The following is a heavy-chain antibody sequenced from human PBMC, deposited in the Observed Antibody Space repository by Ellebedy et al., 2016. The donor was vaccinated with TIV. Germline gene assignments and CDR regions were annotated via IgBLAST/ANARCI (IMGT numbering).Heavy chain of an antibody. CDR3: ARGRSHGFDI. CDR2: ISGSGDST. V-gene: IGHV3-23*01. CDR1: GFSFDLYA. Sequence: GESLKISCAASGFSFDLYAMNWVRQAPGKGLEWVSSISGSGDSTYYADSVKGRFTISRDNSKNTLDLQMNSLRAEDTAVYYCARGRSHGFDIWGQGTMVTVSS. J-gene: IGHJ3*02.